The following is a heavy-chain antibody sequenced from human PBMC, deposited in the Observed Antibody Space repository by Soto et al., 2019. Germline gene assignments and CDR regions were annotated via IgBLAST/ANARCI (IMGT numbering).Heavy chain of an antibody. CDR2: IIPIIDTP. V-gene: IGHV1-69*01. D-gene: IGHD2-8*01. CDR3: ARGTAFVLPIEY. Sequence: QVQLVQSGAEVKKPGSSVKVSCKASGGSFSSHAINWVRQAPGQGLEWMGGIIPIIDTPKYAQKFQGRVAITADASTYTAYMELSSLRSDDTAVYYCARGTAFVLPIEYWSQGTLVTVSS. CDR1: GGSFSSHA. J-gene: IGHJ4*02.